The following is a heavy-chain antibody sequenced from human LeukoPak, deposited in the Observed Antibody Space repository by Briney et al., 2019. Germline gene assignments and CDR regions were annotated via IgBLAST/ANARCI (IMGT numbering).Heavy chain of an antibody. Sequence: SETLSLTCTVSGGSISSYYWSWIRQPPGKGLEWIGYIYYSGSTNYNPSLKSRVTISVDTSKNQFSLKLSSVTAADTAVYYCARLRIEAYWFDPWGQGTLVTVSS. V-gene: IGHV4-59*01. D-gene: IGHD3-16*01. J-gene: IGHJ5*02. CDR3: ARLRIEAYWFDP. CDR2: IYYSGST. CDR1: GGSISSYY.